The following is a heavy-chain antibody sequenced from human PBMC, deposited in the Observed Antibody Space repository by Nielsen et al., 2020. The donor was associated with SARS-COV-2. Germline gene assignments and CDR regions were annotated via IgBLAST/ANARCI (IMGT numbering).Heavy chain of an antibody. D-gene: IGHD6-6*01. Sequence: WIRQPPGKGLEWVAVIWYDGSSQYYADSVTGRFIISRDNSKYTLYLQMNSLRAEDTAVYYCARDGSSSYYYYFYYGMDVWGQGTTVTVSS. V-gene: IGHV3-33*01. J-gene: IGHJ6*02. CDR3: ARDGSSSYYYYFYYGMDV. CDR2: IWYDGSSQ.